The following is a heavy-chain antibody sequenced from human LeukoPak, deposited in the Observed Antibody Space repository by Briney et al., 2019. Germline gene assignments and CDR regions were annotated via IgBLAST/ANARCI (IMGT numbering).Heavy chain of an antibody. D-gene: IGHD3-3*01. J-gene: IGHJ4*02. V-gene: IGHV3-74*01. CDR3: ARDSSYYDFWSGLLAGFDY. Sequence: EGSLRLSCAASGFTFSSYWMHWVRQAPGKGLVWVSRINSDGSSTSYADSVKGRFTISRDNAKNTLYLQMNSLRAEDTAVYYCARDSSYYDFWSGLLAGFDYWGQGTLVTVSS. CDR1: GFTFSSYW. CDR2: INSDGSST.